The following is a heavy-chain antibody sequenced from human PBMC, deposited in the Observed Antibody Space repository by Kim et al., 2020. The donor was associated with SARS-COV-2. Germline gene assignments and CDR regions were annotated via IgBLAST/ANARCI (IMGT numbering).Heavy chain of an antibody. J-gene: IGHJ4*02. CDR3: ARLQVYDRSSGYNDY. CDR1: GYSFTSYW. D-gene: IGHD3-22*01. V-gene: IGHV5-10-1*01. Sequence: GESLKISCKGSGYSFTSYWISWVRQMPGKGLEWMGRIDPSDSYTNYSPSFQGHVTISADKSISTAYLQWSSLKASDTAMYYCARLQVYDRSSGYNDYWGQGTLVTVSS. CDR2: IDPSDSYT.